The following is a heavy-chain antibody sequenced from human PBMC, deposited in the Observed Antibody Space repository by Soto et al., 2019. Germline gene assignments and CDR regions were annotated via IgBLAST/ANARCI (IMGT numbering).Heavy chain of an antibody. CDR2: IYWDNDK. V-gene: IGHV2-5*02. CDR1: GFSLNTRGVG. J-gene: IGHJ4*02. CDR3: SHTNYYASGSIY. Sequence: QITLKESGPTLVKPTQTLTLTCAFSGFSLNTRGVGVGWIRQPPGKALQWLALIYWDNDKRYSPSLKSRLTLSKDTPKNHVVLMMTDMDPVDTATYYCSHTNYYASGSIYWGQGTLVTVSS. D-gene: IGHD3-10*01.